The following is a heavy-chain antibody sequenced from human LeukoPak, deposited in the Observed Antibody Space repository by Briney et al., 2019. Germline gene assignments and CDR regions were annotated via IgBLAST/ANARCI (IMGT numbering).Heavy chain of an antibody. CDR1: GFTFSRYA. D-gene: IGHD4-17*01. CDR3: AKVLDDYGDYQYYFDY. J-gene: IGHJ4*02. V-gene: IGHV3-21*04. CDR2: ISTGGDNR. Sequence: GGSLRLSCAASGFTFSRYAMNWVRQAPEKGLEWVSYISTGGDNRFYADSPKGRFTVSRDNAKNLLYLQMDSLRAEDTAVYYCAKVLDDYGDYQYYFDYWGQGTPVTVSS.